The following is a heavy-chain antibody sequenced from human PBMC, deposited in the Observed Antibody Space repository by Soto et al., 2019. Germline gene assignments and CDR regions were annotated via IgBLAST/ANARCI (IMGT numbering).Heavy chain of an antibody. D-gene: IGHD3-3*01. CDR2: IYPSDSDT. CDR1: GDNFAGYW. J-gene: IGHJ4*02. V-gene: IGHV5-51*01. CDR3: ARGGVSTRTFDY. Sequence: VESLKISCKGSGDNFAGYWIAWVRQMPGKGLELMGIIYPSDSDTRYRPSFQGQVTISADKSISSAYLQWSSLRASDTAMYYCARGGVSTRTFDYWGQGTPVTVSS.